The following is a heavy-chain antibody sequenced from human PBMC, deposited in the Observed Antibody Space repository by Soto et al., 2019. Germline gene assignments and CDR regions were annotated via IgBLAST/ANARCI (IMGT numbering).Heavy chain of an antibody. CDR3: ARETRSPNRFDP. V-gene: IGHV1-69*13. D-gene: IGHD2-15*01. J-gene: IGHJ5*02. Sequence: VKVSCKASGGTFSSYAISWVRQAPGQGLEWMGGIIPIFGTANYAQKFQGRVTITADESTSTAYMELSSLRSEDTAVYYCARETRSPNRFDPWGQGTLVTVSS. CDR1: GGTFSSYA. CDR2: IIPIFGTA.